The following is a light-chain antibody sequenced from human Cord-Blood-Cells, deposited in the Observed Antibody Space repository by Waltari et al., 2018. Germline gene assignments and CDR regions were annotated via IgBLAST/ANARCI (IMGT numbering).Light chain of an antibody. CDR2: DAS. Sequence: EIVLTQSPATLSLSPGERATLSCRASQSVSSYLAWYQQKPGQAPRLLIYDASNRATGIPARFSCSGSGTDFTLTISSLELEDFAVYYCQQRSNWPPVFTFGPGTKVDIK. J-gene: IGKJ3*01. CDR1: QSVSSY. V-gene: IGKV3-11*01. CDR3: QQRSNWPPVFT.